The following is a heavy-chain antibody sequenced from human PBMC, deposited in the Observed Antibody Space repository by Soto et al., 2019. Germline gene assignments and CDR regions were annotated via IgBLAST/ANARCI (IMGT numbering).Heavy chain of an antibody. CDR2: IYGDDDK. D-gene: IGHD2-8*02. Sequence: QITLKESGPTLVKPTQTLTLTCTFSGFSRSTTGVGVGWIRQPPGKALECLALIYGDDDKRYSPSLTNRLTLTKDTYKNQVVLTMTNMHPVDTGTYYCAYRPSLYWGHFDSWGQGTLVTVSS. J-gene: IGHJ4*02. CDR1: GFSRSTTGVG. CDR3: AYRPSLYWGHFDS. V-gene: IGHV2-5*02.